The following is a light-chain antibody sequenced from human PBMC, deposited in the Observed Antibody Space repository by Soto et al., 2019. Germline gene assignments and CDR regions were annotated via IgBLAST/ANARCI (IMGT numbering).Light chain of an antibody. V-gene: IGKV3-15*01. CDR1: QSVSSSY. J-gene: IGKJ4*01. CDR3: QQYNNWPLT. Sequence: EIVITQSPATLSVSPGERATLSCRASQSVSSSYLAWYQQKPGQAPRLLIYGASTRATGIPARFSGSGSGTEFTLTIRSLQSEDFAVYYCQQYNNWPLTFGGGTKVDIK. CDR2: GAS.